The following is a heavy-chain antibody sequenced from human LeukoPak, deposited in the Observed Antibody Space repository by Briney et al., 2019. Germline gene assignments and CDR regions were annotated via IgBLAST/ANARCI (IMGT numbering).Heavy chain of an antibody. Sequence: ASVKVSCKASGYTFTGYYMHWVRQAPGQGLEWMGWINPNSGGTNYAQKFQGRVTMTRDTSISTAYMELSRLRSDDTAVYYCARDLSGQNLFDPWGQGTLVTVSS. CDR1: GYTFTGYY. D-gene: IGHD5-12*01. V-gene: IGHV1-2*02. CDR3: ARDLSGQNLFDP. CDR2: INPNSGGT. J-gene: IGHJ5*02.